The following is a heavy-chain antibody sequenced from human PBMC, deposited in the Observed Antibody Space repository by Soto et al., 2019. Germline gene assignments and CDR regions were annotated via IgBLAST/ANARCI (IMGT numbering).Heavy chain of an antibody. V-gene: IGHV4-34*01. CDR2: INHSGST. J-gene: IGHJ4*02. CDR3: ARGISWYYYNIGTKFDY. D-gene: IGHD6-13*01. CDR1: CGSFCVYY. Sequence: QVQLQQLGAGLLKPSETLSLTCAVYCGSFCVYYWSCIRHPPGKGLEWIGEINHSGSTNYNPSLKSRVTISVDTSKNQCSLKLSAVPAADTAVYYCARGISWYYYNIGTKFDYWCQGTLVTVSS.